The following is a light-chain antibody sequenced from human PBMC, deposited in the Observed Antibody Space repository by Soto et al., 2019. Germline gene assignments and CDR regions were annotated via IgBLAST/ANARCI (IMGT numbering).Light chain of an antibody. CDR3: SSYTSSSTGV. CDR2: EVS. V-gene: IGLV2-14*01. Sequence: QSALTQPASVSGSPGQSITISCTGTSSDVGGYNYVSWYQQHPGKAPKLMIYEVSNRPPGVSNRFSGSTSGNTASLTISGLQAEDEAHYYCSSYTSSSTGVFGGGTKLTVL. CDR1: SSDVGGYNY. J-gene: IGLJ2*01.